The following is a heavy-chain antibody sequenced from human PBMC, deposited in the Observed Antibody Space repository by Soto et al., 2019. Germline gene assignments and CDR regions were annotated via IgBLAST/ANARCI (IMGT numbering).Heavy chain of an antibody. V-gene: IGHV3-53*01. Sequence: PGGSLRLSCSATVFTVTSNYMSWVRQPPGGGLECVSFIYSDGDTYYADPVKGRFTISSDNSKNTQYLQMNTLTADDTAVYFCERGSGDNETYGYEGYYFDIRGQGSPVPGPS. J-gene: IGHJ4*02. CDR2: IYSDGDT. CDR3: ERGSGDNETYGYEGYYFDI. CDR1: VFTVTSNY. D-gene: IGHD2-15*01.